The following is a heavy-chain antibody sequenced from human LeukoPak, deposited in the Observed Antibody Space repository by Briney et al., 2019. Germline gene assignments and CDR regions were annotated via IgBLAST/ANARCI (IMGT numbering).Heavy chain of an antibody. CDR2: IYSSGST. V-gene: IGHV3-66*01. J-gene: IGHJ4*02. CDR3: ASRVAVAGLDH. Sequence: GGSLRLSCAASGFTVRDNYMSWVRQAPGKGLEWVSVIYSSGSTYYADSVKGRFTISRDNSKNTLYLQMNSLRAEDTAVYYCASRVAVAGLDHWGQGTLVTVSS. D-gene: IGHD6-19*01. CDR1: GFTVRDNY.